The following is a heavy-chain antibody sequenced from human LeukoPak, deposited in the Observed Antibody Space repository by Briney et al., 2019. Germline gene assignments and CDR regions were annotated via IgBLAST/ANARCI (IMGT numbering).Heavy chain of an antibody. D-gene: IGHD2-15*01. Sequence: ASVKVSCKASGYTFIGYYMHWVRQAPGQGLEWMGWINPNSGGTNYAQKFQGRVTMTRDTSISTAYMELSRLRSDDTAVYYCARDLGYCSGGSCYGYWGQGTLVTVSS. J-gene: IGHJ4*02. CDR1: GYTFIGYY. CDR2: INPNSGGT. CDR3: ARDLGYCSGGSCYGY. V-gene: IGHV1-2*02.